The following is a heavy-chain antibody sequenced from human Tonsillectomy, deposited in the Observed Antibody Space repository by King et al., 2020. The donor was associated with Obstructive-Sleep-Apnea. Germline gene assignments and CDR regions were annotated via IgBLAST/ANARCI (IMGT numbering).Heavy chain of an antibody. CDR3: VKSCYWGDIFGLAAYYYYDMDV. V-gene: IGHV3-64D*09. CDR1: GFIFSNFA. D-gene: IGHD3-3*02. Sequence: VQLVESGGGLVQPGGSLRLSCSASGFIFSNFAMYWVRQAPGKGLEYVSAIRSNVGNTYDAASVKGRFTSSRDNSKNTLYLQMSSLRAEDTAVYYCVKSCYWGDIFGLAAYYYYDMDVWGQGTTVTVSS. J-gene: IGHJ6*02. CDR2: IRSNVGNT.